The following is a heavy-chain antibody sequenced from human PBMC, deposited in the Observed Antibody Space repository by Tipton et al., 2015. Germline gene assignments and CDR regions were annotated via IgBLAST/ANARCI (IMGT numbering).Heavy chain of an antibody. Sequence: GLVKPSETLSLTCTVSDGSISDDYWNWIRQPPGKGLEWIGYIYNSGSTNYNPSLKSRVTISVDTSKNHFSLKLTSVTAADTAVYYCASPLHYDTRGFFYASWGLGTLVTVSP. D-gene: IGHD2/OR15-2a*01. V-gene: IGHV4-4*09. CDR2: IYNSGST. CDR1: DGSISDDY. J-gene: IGHJ4*02. CDR3: ASPLHYDTRGFFYAS.